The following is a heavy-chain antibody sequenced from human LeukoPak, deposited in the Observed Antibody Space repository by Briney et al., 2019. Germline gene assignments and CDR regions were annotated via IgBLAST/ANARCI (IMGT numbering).Heavy chain of an antibody. J-gene: IGHJ4*02. Sequence: GGSLRLSCAASGFTFSSYAMHWVRQAPGKGLEYVSAISSNGGSTYYANSVKGRFTISRDNSKNTLYLQMGSLRADDMAVYYCARVHGGPADYWGQGTLVTVS. D-gene: IGHD4-23*01. CDR3: ARVHGGPADY. CDR1: GFTFSSYA. CDR2: ISSNGGST. V-gene: IGHV3-64*01.